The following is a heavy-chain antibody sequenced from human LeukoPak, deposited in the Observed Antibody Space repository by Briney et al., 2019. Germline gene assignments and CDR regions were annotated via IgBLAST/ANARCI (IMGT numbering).Heavy chain of an antibody. CDR3: ARDRHVD. CDR1: GFTFSSYA. CDR2: ISYDGSNK. J-gene: IGHJ4*02. V-gene: IGHV3-30*04. Sequence: PGGSLRLSCAASGFTFSSYAMHWVRQAPGKGLEWVAVISYDGSNKYYADSVKGRFTISRDNSKNTLYLQMSSLRAEDTAVYYCARDRHVDWGQGTLVTVSS.